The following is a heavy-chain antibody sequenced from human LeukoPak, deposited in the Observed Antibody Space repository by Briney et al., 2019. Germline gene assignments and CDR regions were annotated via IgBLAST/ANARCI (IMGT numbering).Heavy chain of an antibody. CDR2: ISSGSSYI. V-gene: IGHV3-21*01. Sequence: PGGSLRLSCAASGFTFSTYTMSWVRQAPGKGLEWVSSISSGSSYIYYADSVKGRFTISRDNAKNSLYLQMKSLRAEDTAVYYCAEGKDYYDSSGYPIWGQGTMVTVSS. J-gene: IGHJ3*02. D-gene: IGHD3-22*01. CDR3: AEGKDYYDSSGYPI. CDR1: GFTFSTYT.